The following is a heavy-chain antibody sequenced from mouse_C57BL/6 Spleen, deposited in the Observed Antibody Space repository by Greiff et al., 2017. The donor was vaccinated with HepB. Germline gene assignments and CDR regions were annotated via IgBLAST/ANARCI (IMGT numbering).Heavy chain of an antibody. D-gene: IGHD2-2*01. CDR1: GYSFTGYY. CDR2: INPSTGGT. Sequence: VQLQQSGPELVKPGASVKISCKASGYSFTGYYMNWVKQSPEKSLEWIGEINPSTGGTTYNQKFKAKATLTVDKSSSTAYMQLKSLTSEDSAVYYCAIYYGYDGDLFAYWGQGTLVTVSA. CDR3: AIYYGYDGDLFAY. J-gene: IGHJ3*01. V-gene: IGHV1-42*01.